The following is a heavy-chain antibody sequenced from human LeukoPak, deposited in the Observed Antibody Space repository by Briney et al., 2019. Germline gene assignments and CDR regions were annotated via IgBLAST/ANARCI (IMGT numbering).Heavy chain of an antibody. CDR1: GFTFSSYE. V-gene: IGHV3-48*03. D-gene: IGHD5-18*01. CDR3: ARDIGGDSYGSLYYYYGMDV. J-gene: IGHJ6*02. Sequence: GGSLRLSCAASGFTFSSYEMNWVRQAPGKGLEWVSYISSSGSTIYYADSVKGRFTISRDNAKNSLYLQMNSLRAEDTAVYYCARDIGGDSYGSLYYYYGMDVWGQGTTVTVSS. CDR2: ISSSGSTI.